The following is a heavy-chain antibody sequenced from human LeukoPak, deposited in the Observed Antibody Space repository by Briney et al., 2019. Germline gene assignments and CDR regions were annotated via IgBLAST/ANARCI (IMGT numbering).Heavy chain of an antibody. J-gene: IGHJ4*02. Sequence: GGSLRLSCAASGFTFSDYYMSWIRQAPGKGLEWVSYISSSSSYTNYADSVKGRFTISRDNAKNSLYLQMNSLRAEDTAVYYCARETYYDYVWGSYDYWGQGTLVTVSS. CDR2: ISSSSSYT. D-gene: IGHD3-16*01. CDR3: ARETYYDYVWGSYDY. V-gene: IGHV3-11*06. CDR1: GFTFSDYY.